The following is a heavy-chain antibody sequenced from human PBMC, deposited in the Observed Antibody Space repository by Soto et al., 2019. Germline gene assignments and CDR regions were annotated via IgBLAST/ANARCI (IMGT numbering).Heavy chain of an antibody. J-gene: IGHJ3*02. CDR3: AKDATSINGVWDPFDM. CDR1: GFTFSDYA. CDR2: VGGSDDDK. Sequence: EVQLLESGGGVVQPGGSLRLSCAASGFTFSDYAMSWVRQTPGKGLQWVSGVGGSDDDKHYADSVRGRFIVSRDNSKNTLYLQMNSRRADDTAIYDCAKDATSINGVWDPFDMWGQGTEVTVSS. D-gene: IGHD2-8*01. V-gene: IGHV3-23*01.